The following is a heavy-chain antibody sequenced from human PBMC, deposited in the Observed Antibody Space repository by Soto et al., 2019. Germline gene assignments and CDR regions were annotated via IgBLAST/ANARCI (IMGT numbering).Heavy chain of an antibody. V-gene: IGHV1-2*04. J-gene: IGHJ4*02. CDR3: ARENHYYGSSGYYPFDY. CDR1: GYTFTSYY. Sequence: ASVKVSCKASGYTFTSYYMHWVRQAPGQGLEWMGWINPNSGGTNYAQKFQGWVTMTRDTSISTAYMELSRLRSDDTAVYYCARENHYYGSSGYYPFDYWGQGTLVTVSS. D-gene: IGHD3-22*01. CDR2: INPNSGGT.